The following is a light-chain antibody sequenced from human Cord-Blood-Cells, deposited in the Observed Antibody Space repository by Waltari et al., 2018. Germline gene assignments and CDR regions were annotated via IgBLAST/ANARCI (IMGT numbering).Light chain of an antibody. CDR3: QQRSNWSMYT. V-gene: IGKV3-11*01. CDR2: DAS. J-gene: IGKJ2*01. Sequence: EIVLTQSPATLSLSPGERATLSCRASQSVSSYLAWYQQKPGQAPRLLIYDASNRATGIPARFSGSGSGTDFTPTISSREPEDVAVYYCQQRSNWSMYTFGQGTKLEIK. CDR1: QSVSSY.